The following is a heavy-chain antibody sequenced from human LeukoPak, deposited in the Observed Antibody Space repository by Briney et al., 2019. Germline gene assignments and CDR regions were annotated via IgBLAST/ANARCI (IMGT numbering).Heavy chain of an antibody. CDR1: GFSFSDYD. V-gene: IGHV3-21*01. J-gene: IGHJ4*02. D-gene: IGHD3-16*01. CDR2: ISGRSSHV. CDR3: GRAFPPLRTASAGDL. Sequence: GGSLRLSCSASGFSFSDYDMNWFRQAPGKGLEWISSISGRSSHVYYGDSVKGRFSISRDNAMNSVFLQMNSLGVVDTAVYYCGRAFPPLRTASAGDLWGQGTLVTVSS.